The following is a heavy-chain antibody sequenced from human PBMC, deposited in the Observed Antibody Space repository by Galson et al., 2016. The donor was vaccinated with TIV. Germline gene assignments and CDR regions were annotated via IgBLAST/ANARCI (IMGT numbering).Heavy chain of an antibody. CDR2: IDSRDSYT. CDR1: GYTFTTYW. J-gene: IGHJ5*02. V-gene: IGHV5-10-1*01. Sequence: QSGAEVKKPGESLKISCEVSGYTFTTYWISWVRQMPGKGLEWMGRIDSRDSYTNYSPTFEGHVTISTDKSISTAYLQWTSLKASDSAIDYCARSASAGSGWVDPWGQGTLVTVSS. CDR3: ARSASAGSGWVDP. D-gene: IGHD3-10*01.